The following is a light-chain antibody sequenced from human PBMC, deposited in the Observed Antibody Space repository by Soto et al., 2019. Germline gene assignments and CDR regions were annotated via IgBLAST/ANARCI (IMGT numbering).Light chain of an antibody. CDR2: GAS. CDR3: QQYGSSPLT. Sequence: EIVLTQSPGTLSLSPGEGDTLSCKASQSVSSNSLAWYQQKPGQAPRLLIYGASTRATGIPDRFSGSGSGTDFTLTINRLEPEDFAVYYCQQYGSSPLTFGGGTKVDNK. J-gene: IGKJ4*01. V-gene: IGKV3-20*01. CDR1: QSVSSNS.